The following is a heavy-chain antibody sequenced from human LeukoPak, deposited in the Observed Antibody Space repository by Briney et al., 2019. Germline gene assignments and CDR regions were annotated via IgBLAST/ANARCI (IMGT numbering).Heavy chain of an antibody. CDR1: GYSISSGYY. Sequence: SETLSLTCTVSGYSISSGYYWGWIRQPPGKGLEWIGSIYHSGRTFYNPSLKSRVTISVDTSKNQFSLKLTSVTAADTAVYYCARGYYCDSSGYYYVNPFFDYWGQGTLVTVSS. D-gene: IGHD3-22*01. J-gene: IGHJ4*02. CDR2: IYHSGRT. CDR3: ARGYYCDSSGYYYVNPFFDY. V-gene: IGHV4-38-2*02.